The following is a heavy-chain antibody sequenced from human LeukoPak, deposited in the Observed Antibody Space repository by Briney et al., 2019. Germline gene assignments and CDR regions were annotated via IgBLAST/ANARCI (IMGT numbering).Heavy chain of an antibody. V-gene: IGHV3-23*01. CDR3: AKWVSFDWSPIDY. Sequence: GGSLRLSCAASGFTFSSYAMGWVRQAPGKGLEWVSGISGSGGSTYYPDSVKGRFTISRDNSKNTLYLQMNSLRAEDTAVYYCAKWVSFDWSPIDYWGQGTLVSVSS. D-gene: IGHD3-9*01. J-gene: IGHJ4*02. CDR1: GFTFSSYA. CDR2: ISGSGGST.